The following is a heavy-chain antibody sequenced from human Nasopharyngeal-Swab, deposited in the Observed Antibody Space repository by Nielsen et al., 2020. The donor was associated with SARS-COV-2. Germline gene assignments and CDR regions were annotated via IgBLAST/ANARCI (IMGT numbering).Heavy chain of an antibody. CDR2: INHSGST. J-gene: IGHJ6*03. D-gene: IGHD3-22*01. CDR3: ARGPGMYYYDSSGYYRGRYYNYMDV. Sequence: SETLSPTCALYGGSFRGYYWSGIREPPGKGLDWIGEINHSGSTNYNPSLKSRVTISVHTSKKQYSLKLSSVTAADTAVYYCARGPGMYYYDSSGYYRGRYYNYMDVWGKGTTVTVSS. CDR1: GGSFRGYY. V-gene: IGHV4-34*01.